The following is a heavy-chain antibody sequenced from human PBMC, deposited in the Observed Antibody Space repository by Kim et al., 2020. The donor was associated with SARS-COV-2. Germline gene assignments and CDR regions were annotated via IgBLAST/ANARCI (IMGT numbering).Heavy chain of an antibody. CDR3: AKDWSYGLDV. D-gene: IGHD3-3*01. J-gene: IGHJ6*02. CDR2: SST. V-gene: IGHV3-74*01. Sequence: SSTTYVDYGRGRVTVSRDNAKNTVYLKMNSLRDEDTAVYYCAKDWSYGLDVWGQGTTVTVSS.